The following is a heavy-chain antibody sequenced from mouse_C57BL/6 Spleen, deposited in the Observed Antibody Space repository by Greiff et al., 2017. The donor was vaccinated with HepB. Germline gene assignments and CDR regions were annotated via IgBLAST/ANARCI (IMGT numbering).Heavy chain of an antibody. CDR3: ASYYYGSRGDYAMDY. J-gene: IGHJ4*01. V-gene: IGHV1-22*01. CDR1: GYTFTDYN. D-gene: IGHD1-1*01. CDR2: INPNNGGT. Sequence: EVNLVESGPELVKPGASVKMSCKASGYTFTDYNMHWVKQSHGKSLEWIGYINPNNGGTSYNQKFKGKATLTVNKSSSTAYMELRSLTSEDSAVYYCASYYYGSRGDYAMDYWGQGTSVTVSS.